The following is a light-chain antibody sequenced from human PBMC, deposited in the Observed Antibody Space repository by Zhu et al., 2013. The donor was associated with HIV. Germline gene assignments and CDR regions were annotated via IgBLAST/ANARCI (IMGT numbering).Light chain of an antibody. CDR2: AAS. J-gene: IGKJ4*01. CDR3: QQCSILPLT. Sequence: EIVLTQSPGTLSLSPGERATLSCRASQSISSTYLAWYQQIPGQAPRLLIYAASSRATGIPDRFSGSGSGTDFTLTISRLEPEDFAVYYCQQCSILPLTFGAGTKVEIK. V-gene: IGKV3-20*01. CDR1: QSISSTY.